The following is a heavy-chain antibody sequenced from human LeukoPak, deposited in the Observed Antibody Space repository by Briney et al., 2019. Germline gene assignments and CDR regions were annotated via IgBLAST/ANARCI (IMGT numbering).Heavy chain of an antibody. V-gene: IGHV3-21*01. Sequence: GGSLRLSCATSGFTFSSYSMNWVRQAPGTGLEWVSSISSVSDYIYYADSVKGRFTISRDNAKNSLYLQMTSLRAEDTAVYYCASTKHYYGSGTYDYYFDYWGQGTLLTASS. CDR2: ISSVSDYI. CDR3: ASTKHYYGSGTYDYYFDY. D-gene: IGHD3-10*01. J-gene: IGHJ4*02. CDR1: GFTFSSYS.